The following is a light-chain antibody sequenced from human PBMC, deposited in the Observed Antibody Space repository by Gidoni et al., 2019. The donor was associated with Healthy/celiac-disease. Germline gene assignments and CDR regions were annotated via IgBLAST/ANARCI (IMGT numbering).Light chain of an antibody. J-gene: IGKJ4*01. Sequence: EFVLTQSPAPLSLSPGERATLSCRASQSVSSYLAWYQQKPGQAPRLLIYDASNMATGIPARFSGSGSGTDFTLTISSLEPEDFAVYYCQQRSNSFGGGTKVEIK. CDR1: QSVSSY. CDR3: QQRSNS. V-gene: IGKV3-11*01. CDR2: DAS.